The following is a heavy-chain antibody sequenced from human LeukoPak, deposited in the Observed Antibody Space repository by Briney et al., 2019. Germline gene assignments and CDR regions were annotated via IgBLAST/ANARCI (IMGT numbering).Heavy chain of an antibody. CDR1: GFSFRDYG. D-gene: IGHD4/OR15-4a*01. CDR3: AKDERVYGTNAGTLLDY. J-gene: IGHJ4*02. CDR2: IQYDGNNI. Sequence: GGSLRLSCTTSGFSFRDYGMHRVRQASGKGLELVAFIQYDGNNIYYADSVKGRFAISRDDSKDTLYLEMNSLRPEDTALYYCAKDERVYGTNAGTLLDYWGQGTLVSVSS. V-gene: IGHV3-30*02.